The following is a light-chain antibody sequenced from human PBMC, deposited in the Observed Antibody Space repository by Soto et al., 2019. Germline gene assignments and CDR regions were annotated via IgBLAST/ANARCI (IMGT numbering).Light chain of an antibody. CDR3: QQLNSYPIT. Sequence: DIQMTQSPSSLSASVEDRVIITCRPSQSISNHLNWYQQKPGKAPKLLIFAASTLQSGVPTRFSGSGSETEFTLTISSLQPEDFATYYCQQLNSYPITFGQGTRLEIK. CDR2: AAS. V-gene: IGKV1-17*01. CDR1: QSISNH. J-gene: IGKJ5*01.